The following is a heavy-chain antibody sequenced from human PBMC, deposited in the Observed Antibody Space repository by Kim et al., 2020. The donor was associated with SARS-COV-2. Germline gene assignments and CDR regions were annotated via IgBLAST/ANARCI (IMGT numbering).Heavy chain of an antibody. CDR2: ISYDGSNK. Sequence: GGSLRLSCAASGFTFSSYGMHWVRQAPGKGLEWVAVISYDGSNKYYADSVKGRFTISRDNSKNTLYLQMNSLRAEDTAVYYCATWRDYYDSSGYYRNFDYWGQGTLVTVSS. CDR3: ATWRDYYDSSGYYRNFDY. J-gene: IGHJ4*02. D-gene: IGHD3-22*01. V-gene: IGHV3-30*03. CDR1: GFTFSSYG.